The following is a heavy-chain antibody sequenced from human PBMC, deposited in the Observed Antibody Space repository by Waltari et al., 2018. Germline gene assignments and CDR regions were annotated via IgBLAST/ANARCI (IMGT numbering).Heavy chain of an antibody. CDR2: ILHDESNK. CDR3: GRVYDSSGCYDLGY. J-gene: IGHJ4*02. D-gene: IGHD3-22*01. CDR1: GFIFSNYG. V-gene: IGHV3-30*02. Sequence: QVQLVESGGGVVQPGGSLRLSCAASGFIFSNYGMHWVRQAPGKGLEWVAYILHDESNKHYADSVKGRFTISRDRSQNTLYLQMNSLRPEDAAVYYCGRVYDSSGCYDLGYWGQGTLVTVSS.